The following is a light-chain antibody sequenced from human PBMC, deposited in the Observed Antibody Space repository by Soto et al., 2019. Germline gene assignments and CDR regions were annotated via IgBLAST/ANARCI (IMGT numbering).Light chain of an antibody. CDR2: DDS. V-gene: IGLV3-21*02. CDR1: NIGTKS. J-gene: IGLJ3*02. CDR3: QVWDSSSDHVV. Sequence: SYELTQPPSVSVAPGQTASITCGGTNIGTKSVHWYQQKPGQAPVLVVYDDSDRPSGIPERFSGSNSGNTATLTISRVEAGDDGDYFCQVWDSSSDHVVFGGGTKVTVL.